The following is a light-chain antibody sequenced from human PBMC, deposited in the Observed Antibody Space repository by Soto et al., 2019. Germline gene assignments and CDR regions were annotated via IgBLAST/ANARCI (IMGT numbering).Light chain of an antibody. CDR3: QQCYMGWT. CDR2: GAS. J-gene: IGKJ1*01. V-gene: IGKV1-39*01. CDR1: QSINRD. Sequence: DIQMTQPPSSLSASLGDRVTITCRASQSINRDLNWYQQKAGKAPKLVIYGASSLESGVPSRFSGRGSGTDFTLTITSLQPEDFGTYYCQQCYMGWTFGQGTKVDIK.